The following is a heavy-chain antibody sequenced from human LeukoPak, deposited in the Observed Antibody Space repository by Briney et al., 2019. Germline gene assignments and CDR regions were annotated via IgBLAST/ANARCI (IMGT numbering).Heavy chain of an antibody. Sequence: GGSLRLSCAASGFTLSGHWMSWVRQAPGKGLEWVANINQDGSAKYYVGSVKSRFTISRDNAKNSMYLQMNSLRAEDTAVYYCARWEIRGTAHQLDYWGQGTLVTVSS. V-gene: IGHV3-7*01. D-gene: IGHD1-7*01. J-gene: IGHJ4*02. CDR1: GFTLSGHW. CDR2: INQDGSAK. CDR3: ARWEIRGTAHQLDY.